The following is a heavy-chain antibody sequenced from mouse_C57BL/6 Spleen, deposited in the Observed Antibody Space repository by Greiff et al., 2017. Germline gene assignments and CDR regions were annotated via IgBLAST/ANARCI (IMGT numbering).Heavy chain of an antibody. Sequence: VKLQQPGAELVKPGASVKLSCKASGYTFTSYWMHWVKQRPGQGLEWIGMIHPNSGSTNYNEKFKSKATLTVDKSSSTAYMQLSSLTSEDSAVYYCARMAMITTDYYAMDYWGQGTSVTVSS. CDR2: IHPNSGST. D-gene: IGHD2-4*01. CDR1: GYTFTSYW. V-gene: IGHV1-64*01. CDR3: ARMAMITTDYYAMDY. J-gene: IGHJ4*01.